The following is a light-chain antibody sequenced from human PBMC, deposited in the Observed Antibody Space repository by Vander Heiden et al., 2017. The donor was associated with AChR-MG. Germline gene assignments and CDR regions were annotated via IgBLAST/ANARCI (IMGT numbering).Light chain of an antibody. V-gene: IGLV2-14*03. CDR1: SSDVGGHNY. J-gene: IGLJ1*01. CDR3: GSFRSDSPLYV. Sequence: QSALTQPASVSGSPGQSITISCTGTSSDVGGHNYVSWYQPHPGKAPRIMIYDVNSRPSGIPNRFSGSKSGNTASLTISGLQAEDEATYYCGSFRSDSPLYVFGTGTKVTVL. CDR2: DVN.